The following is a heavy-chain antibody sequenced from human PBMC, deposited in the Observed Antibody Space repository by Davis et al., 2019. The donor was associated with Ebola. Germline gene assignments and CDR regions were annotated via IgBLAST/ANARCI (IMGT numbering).Heavy chain of an antibody. CDR3: ATTPYNWLRHSPSYYYYYYGMDV. CDR1: GYTFTSYG. J-gene: IGHJ6*02. CDR2: ISAYNGNT. Sequence: ASVKVSCKASGYTFTSYGISWVRQAPGQGLEWMGWISAYNGNTNYAQKLQGRVTMTEDTSTDTAYMELSSLRSEDTAVYYCATTPYNWLRHSPSYYYYYYGMDVWGQGTTVTVSS. V-gene: IGHV1-18*01. D-gene: IGHD1-20*01.